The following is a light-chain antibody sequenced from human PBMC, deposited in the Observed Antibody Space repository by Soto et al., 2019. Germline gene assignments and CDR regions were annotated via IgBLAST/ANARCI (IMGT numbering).Light chain of an antibody. CDR3: QQSDNPPWT. CDR1: QSISRP. V-gene: IGKV1-39*01. J-gene: IGKJ1*01. CDR2: PAS. Sequence: SGSLGDRVTISCRASQSISRPLHWYQQKPGKAPNVLVFPASSFQGGVSSRFSGSGSGTDFTLTINNLQPEDVATYYCQQSDNPPWTFGQGTKVEIK.